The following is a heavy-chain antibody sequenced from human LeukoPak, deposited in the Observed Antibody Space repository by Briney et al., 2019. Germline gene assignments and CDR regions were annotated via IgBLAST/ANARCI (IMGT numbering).Heavy chain of an antibody. CDR2: INHSGST. J-gene: IGHJ4*02. D-gene: IGHD3-22*01. V-gene: IGHV4-34*01. Sequence: SETLSLTCAVYGGSFSGYYWSWIRQPPGKGLEWIGEINHSGSTNCNPSLKSRVTISVDTSKNQFSLKLSSVTAADTAVYCCARSRGYYFLYFDYWGQGTLVTVSS. CDR1: GGSFSGYY. CDR3: ARSRGYYFLYFDY.